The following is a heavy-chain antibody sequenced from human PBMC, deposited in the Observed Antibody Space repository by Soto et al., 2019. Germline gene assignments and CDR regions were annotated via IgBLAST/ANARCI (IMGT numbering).Heavy chain of an antibody. CDR1: GYTFTSYA. J-gene: IGHJ3*02. CDR3: ARNGGYDPNRSALNI. CDR2: INAGNGNT. D-gene: IGHD5-12*01. V-gene: IGHV1-3*01. Sequence: GASVKVSCKASGYTFTSYAMHWVRQAPGQRLEWMGWINAGNGNTKYSQKFQGRVTITRDTSGSTAYMELSRLRSEDTAVYYFARNGGYDPNRSALNIWPQAIMVIVSS.